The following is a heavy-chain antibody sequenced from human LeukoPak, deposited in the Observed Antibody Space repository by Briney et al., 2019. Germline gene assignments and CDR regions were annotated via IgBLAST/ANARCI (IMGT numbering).Heavy chain of an antibody. V-gene: IGHV3-23*01. J-gene: IGHJ3*02. CDR3: AKAPYYDFWGADAFDI. CDR1: GFTFSSYA. Sequence: GGSLRLSCAASGFTFSSYAMSWVRQAPGKGLEWVSAISGSGGSTYYADSVKGRFTISRDNSKNTLYLQMNSLRAEDTAVYYCAKAPYYDFWGADAFDIWGQGTMVTVSS. CDR2: ISGSGGST. D-gene: IGHD3-3*01.